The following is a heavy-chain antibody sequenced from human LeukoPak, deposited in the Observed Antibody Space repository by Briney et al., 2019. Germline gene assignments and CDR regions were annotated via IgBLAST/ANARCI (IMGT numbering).Heavy chain of an antibody. CDR3: ARGGAFDYYDSSGYNY. CDR2: ISSSSRYT. V-gene: IGHV3-21*04. J-gene: IGHJ4*02. CDR1: GFTFSTYS. Sequence: PGGSLRLSCAASGFTFSTYSMNWVRQAPGRALEWVSSISSSSRYTQYTDSVKGRFTISRDNAKNSLYLQMNSLRAEDTALYYCARGGAFDYYDSSGYNYWGQGALVTVSS. D-gene: IGHD3-22*01.